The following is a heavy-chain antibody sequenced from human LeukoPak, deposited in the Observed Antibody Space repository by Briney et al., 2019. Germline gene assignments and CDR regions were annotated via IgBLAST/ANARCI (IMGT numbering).Heavy chain of an antibody. CDR1: GFTFSSYA. CDR3: ATTNSSSWYRLNNWFDP. Sequence: PGGSLRLSCAASGFTFSSYAMSWVRQAPGKGLEWMGGFDPEDGETIYAQKFQGRVTMTEDTSTDTAYMELSSLRSEDTAVYYCATTNSSSWYRLNNWFDPWGQGTLVTVSS. V-gene: IGHV1-24*01. J-gene: IGHJ5*02. D-gene: IGHD6-13*01. CDR2: FDPEDGET.